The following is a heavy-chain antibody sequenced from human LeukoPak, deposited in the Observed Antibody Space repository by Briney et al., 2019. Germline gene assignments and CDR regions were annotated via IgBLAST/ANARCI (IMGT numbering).Heavy chain of an antibody. CDR3: ARDFTGGSFDY. V-gene: IGHV4-31*03. J-gene: IGHJ4*02. CDR1: GGSISSGGYY. CDR2: IFSSAST. D-gene: IGHD2-8*02. Sequence: SETLSLTCTVSGGSISSGGYYWSWIRQHPGKGLEWLGSIFSSASTIYNPSLKSRVIISVDTTKNQFSLKLTSVTAAGTAVYYCARDFTGGSFDYWGQGTLVTVSS.